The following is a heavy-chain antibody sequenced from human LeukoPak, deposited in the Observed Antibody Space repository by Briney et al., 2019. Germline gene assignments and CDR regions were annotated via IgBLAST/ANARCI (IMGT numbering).Heavy chain of an antibody. Sequence: PSETLSLTCTVSGGSISSYYWSWIRQPPGKGLEWIGEINHSGSTNYNPSLKSRVTISVDTSKNQFSLKLSSVTAADTAVYYCARPRHYYGSGSYRHWGQGTLVTVSS. CDR2: INHSGST. CDR3: ARPRHYYGSGSYRH. V-gene: IGHV4-34*01. J-gene: IGHJ4*02. D-gene: IGHD3-10*01. CDR1: GGSISSYY.